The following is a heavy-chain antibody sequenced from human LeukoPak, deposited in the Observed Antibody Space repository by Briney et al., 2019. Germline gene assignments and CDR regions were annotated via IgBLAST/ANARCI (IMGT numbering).Heavy chain of an antibody. CDR1: GFTFSSSA. D-gene: IGHD6-6*01. V-gene: IGHV3-23*01. Sequence: AGSLRLSCAASGFTFSSSAMSWVRHAPGKGLEWVSVITGGGSNTYYADSVKGRFTISRDNSKNTVELQMNSLRAEDTAVYYCAKDANIAAQPCFAYWGQGILVTVSS. J-gene: IGHJ4*02. CDR3: AKDANIAAQPCFAY. CDR2: ITGGGSNT.